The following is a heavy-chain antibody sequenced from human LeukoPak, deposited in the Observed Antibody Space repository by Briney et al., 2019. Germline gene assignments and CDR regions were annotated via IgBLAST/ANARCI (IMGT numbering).Heavy chain of an antibody. CDR1: EYSFTNYW. CDR3: AREYKNGWSYFNY. D-gene: IGHD6-19*01. V-gene: IGHV5-51*01. J-gene: IGHJ4*02. CDR2: IYPGDSDT. Sequence: GESLKISCKGSEYSFTNYWIGWVRQMPGKGLEWMGIIYPGDSDTRYSPSFQGQVTISADKSISTAYLQWSSLKASDTAMYYCAREYKNGWSYFNYWGQGTPVTVSS.